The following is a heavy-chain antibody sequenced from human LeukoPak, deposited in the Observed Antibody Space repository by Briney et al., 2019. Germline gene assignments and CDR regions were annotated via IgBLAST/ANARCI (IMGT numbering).Heavy chain of an antibody. CDR2: ISDSGST. CDR3: ARGYDSSAYYPFNY. D-gene: IGHD3-22*01. J-gene: IGHJ4*02. CDR1: GGSLSTHH. V-gene: IGHV4-59*11. Sequence: SETLSLTCVVSGGSLSTHHWSWIRQSPGRGLEWIGYISDSGSTNYNPSLKGRVTISVDTSKNQFSLMLSSVTAADTAVYYCARGYDSSAYYPFNYWGQGTLVTVSS.